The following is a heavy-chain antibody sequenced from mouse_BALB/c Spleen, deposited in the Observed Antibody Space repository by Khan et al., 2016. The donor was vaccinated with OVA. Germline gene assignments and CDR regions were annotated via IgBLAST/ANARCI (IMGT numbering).Heavy chain of an antibody. J-gene: IGHJ4*01. CDR2: ISSGSSTI. CDR3: ARDDGWGLNY. CDR1: GFTFSSFG. V-gene: IGHV5-17*02. D-gene: IGHD1-1*02. Sequence: EVELVESGGGLVQPGGSWKLSCAASGFTFSSFGMHWVRQAPEKGLEWVAFISSGSSTIYYTDTVKGRFTISRDNPKNTLFLQMTSLRSEDTAMYYCARDDGWGLNYWGQGTSVTVSS.